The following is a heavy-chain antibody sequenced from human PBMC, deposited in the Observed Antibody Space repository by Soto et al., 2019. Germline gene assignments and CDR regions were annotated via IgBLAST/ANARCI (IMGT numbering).Heavy chain of an antibody. J-gene: IGHJ4*02. CDR1: DFNFDIAW. Sequence: GGSLRLSCAASDFNFDIAWMNWVRQAPGEGLEWVGRIKSKNSGGTREYAAPVKTRFTISRDDSKNMLFLQMNSLKTEDTAVYYCSTGNYGSLGNWGQGTLVTVSS. CDR2: IKSKNSGGTR. V-gene: IGHV3-15*07. CDR3: STGNYGSLGN. D-gene: IGHD3-10*01.